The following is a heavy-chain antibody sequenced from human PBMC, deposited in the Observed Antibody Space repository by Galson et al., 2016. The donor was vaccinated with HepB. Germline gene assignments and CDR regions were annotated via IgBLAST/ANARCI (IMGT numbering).Heavy chain of an antibody. CDR2: ISYAATNK. CDR3: AKDRSSEMVGATDY. D-gene: IGHD1-26*01. Sequence: SLRLSCAASGFAFNTHGMHWLRQAPGKGLEWVSAISYAATNKYYVDSVKGRFTISRDNSRNTVFLQMNSLRAEDTAVYYCAKDRSSEMVGATDYWGQGTLVIVSS. V-gene: IGHV3-30*18. CDR1: GFAFNTHG. J-gene: IGHJ4*02.